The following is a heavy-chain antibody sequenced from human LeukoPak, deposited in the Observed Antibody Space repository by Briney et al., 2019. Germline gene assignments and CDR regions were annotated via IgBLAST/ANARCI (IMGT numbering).Heavy chain of an antibody. J-gene: IGHJ5*02. CDR1: GGSISSYY. V-gene: IGHV4-59*01. D-gene: IGHD2-15*01. CDR3: ASDYCSGGSCYAMA. CDR2: IYCSGST. Sequence: SETLSLTCTVSGGSISSYYWSWIRQPPGKGLEWIGYIYCSGSTNYNPSLKSRVTISVDTSKNQFSLKLSSVTAADTAVYYCASDYCSGGSCYAMAWGQGTLVTVSS.